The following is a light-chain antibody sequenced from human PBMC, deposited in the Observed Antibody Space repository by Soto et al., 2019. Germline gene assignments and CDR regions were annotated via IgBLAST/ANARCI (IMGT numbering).Light chain of an antibody. J-gene: IGKJ2*01. CDR2: DVS. CDR1: QSVRSSF. V-gene: IGKV3-20*01. CDR3: QQYENSVMYT. Sequence: EIVLTQSPGTLSLSPGERATLSCRASQSVRSSFFAWYQQKLGQAPRLLIYDVSVRATGIPDRFSGSGSGTDFTLTINRLEPEDFAVYYCQQYENSVMYTFGQGTKLEIK.